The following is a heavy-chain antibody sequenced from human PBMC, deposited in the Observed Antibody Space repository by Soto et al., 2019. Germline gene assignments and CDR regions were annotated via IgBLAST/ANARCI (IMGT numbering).Heavy chain of an antibody. Sequence: QVQLVQSGAEVKKPGSSVKVSCKASGGTFSSYTISWVRQAPGQGLEWMGRIIPILGIANYAQKFQGRVTITADKSTSTAYMELSSLRSEDTAVYYCARDWGDYGDYGEDYWGQGTLLTVSS. D-gene: IGHD4-17*01. CDR3: ARDWGDYGDYGEDY. CDR2: IIPILGIA. J-gene: IGHJ4*02. V-gene: IGHV1-69*08. CDR1: GGTFSSYT.